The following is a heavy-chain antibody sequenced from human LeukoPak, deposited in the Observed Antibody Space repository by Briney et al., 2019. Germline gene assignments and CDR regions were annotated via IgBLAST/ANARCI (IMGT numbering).Heavy chain of an antibody. CDR2: INRDGSST. V-gene: IGHV3-74*01. Sequence: GGSLRLSCAASGVIFSNYWMHWVRQAPGKGLVWVSRINRDGSSTSYADSVKGRFTISRDNAKNTLYLQMNSLRVEDTAVYYCARGGGWSWSYYYHYMDVWGKGTTVTISS. CDR3: ARGGGWSWSYYYHYMDV. CDR1: GVIFSNYW. D-gene: IGHD3-10*01. J-gene: IGHJ6*03.